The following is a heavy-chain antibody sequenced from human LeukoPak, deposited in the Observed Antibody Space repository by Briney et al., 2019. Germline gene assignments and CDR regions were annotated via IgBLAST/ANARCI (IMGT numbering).Heavy chain of an antibody. J-gene: IGHJ4*02. Sequence: PSETLSLTCAVYGGSFSGYYWSWIRQPPGKGLEWIGEINHSGSTNYNPSLKSRVTISVDTSKNLFSLKLSSVTAADTAVYYCARDTRDVVAFGDYWGQGTLVTVSS. CDR3: ARDTRDVVAFGDY. CDR1: GGSFSGYY. D-gene: IGHD5-24*01. V-gene: IGHV4-34*01. CDR2: INHSGST.